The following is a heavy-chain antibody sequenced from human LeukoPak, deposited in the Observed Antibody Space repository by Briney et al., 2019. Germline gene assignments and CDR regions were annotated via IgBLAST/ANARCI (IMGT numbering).Heavy chain of an antibody. Sequence: RESLKISCKGSGYRFNAYWIAWVRQMPGKGLEWMGIIYPDDSDTRYSPSFQGQVTISADKSVRTAYLQWSSLKASDTAMYYCARPNITSYYDSRGYDAFDVWGQGTMGSVSS. D-gene: IGHD3-22*01. V-gene: IGHV5-51*01. CDR1: GYRFNAYW. CDR3: ARPNITSYYDSRGYDAFDV. CDR2: IYPDDSDT. J-gene: IGHJ3*01.